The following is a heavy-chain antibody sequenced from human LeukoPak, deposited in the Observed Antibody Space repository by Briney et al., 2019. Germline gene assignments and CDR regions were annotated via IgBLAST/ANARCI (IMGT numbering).Heavy chain of an antibody. J-gene: IGHJ6*03. CDR3: ASESYYYDSSGYYRYYYYYYMDV. D-gene: IGHD3-22*01. CDR2: FDPEDGET. V-gene: IGHV1-24*01. Sequence: ASVKVSCKVSGYTLSEISMQWVRQAPGKGLEWMGGFDPEDGETIYAQKFQGRVTMTEDTSTDTAYMELSSLRFEDTAVYYCASESYYYDSSGYYRYYYYYYMDVWGKGTTVTVSS. CDR1: GYTLSEIS.